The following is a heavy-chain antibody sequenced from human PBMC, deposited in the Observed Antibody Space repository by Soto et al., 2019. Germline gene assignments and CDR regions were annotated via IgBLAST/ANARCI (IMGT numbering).Heavy chain of an antibody. CDR1: RGTFSSYA. Sequence: QVQLVQSGAEVKKPGSSVKVSCKASRGTFSSYASSWVRPAPGQGLEWMGGIIPIFGTANYAQKFQGRVTITADESTSTAYMELGGLRSEDTAVYYCASHSYGYFPHYYHGMDVWGQGTTVTVSS. J-gene: IGHJ6*02. V-gene: IGHV1-69*12. CDR3: ASHSYGYFPHYYHGMDV. D-gene: IGHD5-18*01. CDR2: IIPIFGTA.